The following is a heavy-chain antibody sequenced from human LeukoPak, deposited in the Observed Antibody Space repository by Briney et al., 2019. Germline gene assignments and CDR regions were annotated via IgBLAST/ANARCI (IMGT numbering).Heavy chain of an antibody. CDR1: GGSISGGGYY. D-gene: IGHD3-10*01. CDR2: IYYSGST. V-gene: IGHV4-31*03. Sequence: SETLSLTCTVSGGSISGGGYYWIWIRQHPGKGLEWIGYIYYSGSTYYNPSLKSRVTISVDTSKNQFSLKLSSVTAADTAVYYCARKGVRGVNWGQGTLVTVSS. CDR3: ARKGVRGVN. J-gene: IGHJ4*02.